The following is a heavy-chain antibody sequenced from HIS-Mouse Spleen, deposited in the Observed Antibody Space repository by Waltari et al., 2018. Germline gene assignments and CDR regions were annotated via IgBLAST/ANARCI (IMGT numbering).Heavy chain of an antibody. J-gene: IGHJ4*02. V-gene: IGHV1-8*01. Sequence: QVQLVQSGAEVKKPGASVKVSCKASGYTFPSYHINWVRQATGQGLEWMGWMNPNNGKTGYAKKFQGRVTMTRNTSRSTAYMELSSLRSEDTAVYYCARVYYDFWSGYYYWGQGTLVTVSS. CDR1: GYTFPSYH. D-gene: IGHD3-3*01. CDR3: ARVYYDFWSGYYY. CDR2: MNPNNGKT.